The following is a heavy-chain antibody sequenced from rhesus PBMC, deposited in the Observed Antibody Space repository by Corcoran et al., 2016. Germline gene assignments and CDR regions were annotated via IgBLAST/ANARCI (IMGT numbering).Heavy chain of an antibody. CDR2: IFGGSGTT. Sequence: QLQLQESGPGLVKSSETLSLTCAVSGGSISSHHWIWIRQPPGKALEWIGSIFGGSGTTDYNPSLKSRVTFSTDTSKNQFSLKLSSVTAADTAVYYCARGCAGSGCPLVSIDYWGPGILVTVSS. CDR1: GGSISSHH. J-gene: IGHJ4*01. D-gene: IGHD2-21*01. CDR3: ARGCAGSGCPLVSIDY. V-gene: IGHV4-173*01.